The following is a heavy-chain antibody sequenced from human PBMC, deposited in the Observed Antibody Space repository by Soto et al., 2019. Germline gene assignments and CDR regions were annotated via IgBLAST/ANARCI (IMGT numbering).Heavy chain of an antibody. CDR3: ARDVGSSSWFYYYGMDV. V-gene: IGHV1-46*01. D-gene: IGHD6-13*01. CDR1: GYTFTSYY. CDR2: INPSGGST. Sequence: QVQLVQSGAEVKKPGASVKVSCKASGYTFTSYYMHWVRQAPGQGLEWMGIINPSGGSTTYAQKFQGRVTMTRDTSTSTVYMELSSLRSEDTAVYYCARDVGSSSWFYYYGMDVWGQGTTVTVSS. J-gene: IGHJ6*02.